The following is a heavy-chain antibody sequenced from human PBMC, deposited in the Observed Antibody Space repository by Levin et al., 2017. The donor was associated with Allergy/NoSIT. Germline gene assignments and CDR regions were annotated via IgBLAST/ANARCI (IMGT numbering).Heavy chain of an antibody. D-gene: IGHD2-15*01. Sequence: GGSLRLSCAASGFTFSSYGMHWVRQAPGKGLEWVAVIWYDGSNKYYADSVKGRFTISRDNSKNTLYLQMNSLRAEDTAVYYCARAGYCSGGSCYRKEKDGMDVWGQGTTVTVSS. V-gene: IGHV3-33*01. CDR2: IWYDGSNK. CDR3: ARAGYCSGGSCYRKEKDGMDV. J-gene: IGHJ6*02. CDR1: GFTFSSYG.